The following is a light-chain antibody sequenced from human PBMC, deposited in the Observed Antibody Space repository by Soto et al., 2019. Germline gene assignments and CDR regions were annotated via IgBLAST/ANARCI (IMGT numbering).Light chain of an antibody. Sequence: QSALTQPPSASGSPGQSVTISCTGTSSDVGGYNSVSWYQQHPGKAPKLIIYEVSKRPSGVPDRFSGAKSGNTASLTVSGLQAEDEADYYCSSYAGSNKVVFGGGTKLTGL. CDR3: SSYAGSNKVV. J-gene: IGLJ2*01. V-gene: IGLV2-8*01. CDR1: SSDVGGYNS. CDR2: EVS.